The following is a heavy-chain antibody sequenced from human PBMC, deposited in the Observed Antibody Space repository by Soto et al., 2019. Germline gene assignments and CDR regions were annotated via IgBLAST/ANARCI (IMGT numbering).Heavy chain of an antibody. D-gene: IGHD7-27*01. V-gene: IGHV3-23*01. CDR3: AKDLTGDSGQGHLCDY. CDR1: GFTFSTYD. CDR2: IGDSSDNT. J-gene: IGHJ4*02. Sequence: EVQLLESGGGLVQPGGSLRLSCAASGFTFSTYDMSWVRQAPGKGLEWVSTIGDSSDNTFYADSVRGRFTISRDNSKNTLHLQMSSLRAEDTAMYYSAKDLTGDSGQGHLCDYWGQGGLVTVSS.